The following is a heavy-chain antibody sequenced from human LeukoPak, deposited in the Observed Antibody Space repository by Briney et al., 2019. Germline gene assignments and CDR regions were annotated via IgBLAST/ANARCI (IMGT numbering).Heavy chain of an antibody. Sequence: SETLSLTCAVYGGSFSGYYWSRIRQPPGKGLEWIGEINHSGSTNYNPSLKSRVTISVDTSKNQFSLKLSSVTAADTAVYYCARYSSSEYFDYWGQGTLVTVSS. CDR1: GGSFSGYY. D-gene: IGHD6-13*01. CDR3: ARYSSSEYFDY. CDR2: INHSGST. J-gene: IGHJ4*02. V-gene: IGHV4-34*01.